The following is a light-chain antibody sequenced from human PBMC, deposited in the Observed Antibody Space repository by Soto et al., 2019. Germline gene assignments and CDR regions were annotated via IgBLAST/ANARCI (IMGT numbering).Light chain of an antibody. V-gene: IGKV1-8*01. CDR3: QQDYSYPLT. J-gene: IGKJ1*01. CDR2: DAS. Sequence: AIRMTQSPSSLSASTGDRVTITCRASQGISSYLAWYQQKPGKAPKLLIYDASTLQSGVPSRFSGSGSGTDFTLTISCLQSEDFATYYCQQDYSYPLTCGQGTKVEIK. CDR1: QGISSY.